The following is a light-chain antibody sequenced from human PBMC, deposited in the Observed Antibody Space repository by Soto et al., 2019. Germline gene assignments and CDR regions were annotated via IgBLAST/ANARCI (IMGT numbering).Light chain of an antibody. Sequence: QSVLTQPASVSGSPGQSITISCTGTSSDVGSYNLVSWYQQHPGKAPKLMIYEGSKRPSGVSNRFSGSKSGNTASLTISGLQAEAEADYYCCSYAGSSTLGVFGGGTKLTVL. CDR1: SSDVGSYNL. CDR2: EGS. V-gene: IGLV2-23*01. CDR3: CSYAGSSTLGV. J-gene: IGLJ2*01.